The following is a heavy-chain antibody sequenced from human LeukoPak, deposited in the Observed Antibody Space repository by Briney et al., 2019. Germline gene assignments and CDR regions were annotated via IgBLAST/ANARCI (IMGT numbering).Heavy chain of an antibody. CDR1: GFTFSSYA. D-gene: IGHD5-18*01. CDR2: ISYDGSNK. V-gene: IGHV3-30-3*01. Sequence: PGGSLRLSCAASGFTFSSYAMHWVRQAPGKGLEWVAVISYDGSNKYYADSVKGRFTISRDNSKNTLYLQMNSLRAEDTAAYYCARGGIQLWSHDAFDIWGQGTMVTVSS. J-gene: IGHJ3*02. CDR3: ARGGIQLWSHDAFDI.